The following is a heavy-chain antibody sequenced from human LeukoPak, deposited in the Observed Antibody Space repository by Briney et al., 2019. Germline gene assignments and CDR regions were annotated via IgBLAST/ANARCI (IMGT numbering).Heavy chain of an antibody. D-gene: IGHD3-9*01. CDR1: GYTFTGYY. J-gene: IGHJ4*02. Sequence: ASVKASCKASGYTFTGYYMHWVRQAPGQGLEWMGWINPNSGGTNYAQKFQGRVTMTRDTSISTAYMELSRLRSDDTAVYYCARLLTGYSTYYFDYWGQGTLVTVSS. CDR2: INPNSGGT. CDR3: ARLLTGYSTYYFDY. V-gene: IGHV1-2*02.